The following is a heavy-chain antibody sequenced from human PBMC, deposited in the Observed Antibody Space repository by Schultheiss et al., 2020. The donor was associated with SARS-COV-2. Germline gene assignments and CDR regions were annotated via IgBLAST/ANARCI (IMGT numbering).Heavy chain of an antibody. J-gene: IGHJ6*02. CDR3: ARGASHDSSSWFSYYYYYGMDV. V-gene: IGHV3-21*01. CDR2: ISSSSSYI. D-gene: IGHD6-13*01. CDR1: GFTFSSYS. Sequence: GGSLRLSCAASGFTFSSYSMNWVRQAPGKELEWVSSISSSSSYIYYADSVKGRFTISRDNAKNSLYLQMNSLRAEDTAVYYCARGASHDSSSWFSYYYYYGMDVWGQGTTVTVSS.